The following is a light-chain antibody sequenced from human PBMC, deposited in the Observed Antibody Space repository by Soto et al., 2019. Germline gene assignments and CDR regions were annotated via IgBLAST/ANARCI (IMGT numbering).Light chain of an antibody. Sequence: QSALTQPASVSGSPGQSISISCTGTSGDIGGYNYVSGYQQHPGKAPKLLISEVTKRPSGVSNRFSGSKSGNTASLTISGRQAEDEAEYYCSSYTTSSTPVVFGGGTQLTVL. CDR2: EVT. CDR3: SSYTTSSTPVV. V-gene: IGLV2-14*01. J-gene: IGLJ2*01. CDR1: SGDIGGYNY.